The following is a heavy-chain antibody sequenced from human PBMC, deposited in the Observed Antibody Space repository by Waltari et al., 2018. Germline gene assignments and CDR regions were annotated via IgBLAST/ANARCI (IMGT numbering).Heavy chain of an antibody. D-gene: IGHD2-2*01. CDR1: GFTFSSYW. CDR2: IKQDGSEK. V-gene: IGHV3-7*01. Sequence: EVQLVESGGGLVQPGGSLRLSCAASGFTFSSYWMSWVRQAPGKGLEWVANIKQDGSEKYYVDSVKGRFTISRDNAKNSLYLQMNSLRAEDTAVYYCARVQPGPAEYYYYYMDVWGKGTTVTVSS. CDR3: ARVQPGPAEYYYYYMDV. J-gene: IGHJ6*03.